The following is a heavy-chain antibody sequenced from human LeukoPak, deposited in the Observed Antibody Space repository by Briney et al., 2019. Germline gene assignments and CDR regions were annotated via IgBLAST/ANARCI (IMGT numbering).Heavy chain of an antibody. J-gene: IGHJ4*02. CDR3: AKDLGYCSSFSCPFDY. CDR1: GFSFSSYT. Sequence: GGSLRLSCAVSGFSFSSYTMSWVRQAPGKGLEWVSAISGSGGSTYYADCVKGRFTISRDNSKNTLFLHMNSLRAEDTAVYYCAKDLGYCSSFSCPFDYWGQGTLVTVSS. V-gene: IGHV3-23*01. D-gene: IGHD2-2*01. CDR2: ISGSGGST.